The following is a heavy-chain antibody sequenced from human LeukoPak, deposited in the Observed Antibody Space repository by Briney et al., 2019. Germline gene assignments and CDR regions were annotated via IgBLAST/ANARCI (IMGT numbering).Heavy chain of an antibody. CDR3: ASIDGNAFDI. D-gene: IGHD1-26*01. CDR2: INPNTGGT. J-gene: IGHJ3*02. CDR1: GHTFTGYF. Sequence: ASVKVSCKASGHTFTGYFVHWVRQAPGQGLEWMGWINPNTGGTNYAQKFQGRVTMTRDTSITTAYMELSRLTSDDTAVYYCASIDGNAFDIWGQGAMVTVSS. V-gene: IGHV1-2*02.